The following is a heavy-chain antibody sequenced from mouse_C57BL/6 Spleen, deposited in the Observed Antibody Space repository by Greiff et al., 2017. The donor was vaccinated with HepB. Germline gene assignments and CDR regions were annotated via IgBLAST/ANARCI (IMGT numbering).Heavy chain of an antibody. CDR1: GYTFTDYE. Sequence: VQLVESGAELVRPGASVTLSCKASGYTFTDYEMHWVKQTPVHGLEWIGAIDPETGGTAYNQKFKGKAILTADKSSSTAYMELRSLTSEDSAVYYCTSADGYYGYYAMDYWGQGTSVTVSS. CDR3: TSADGYYGYYAMDY. D-gene: IGHD2-3*01. V-gene: IGHV1-15*01. J-gene: IGHJ4*01. CDR2: IDPETGGT.